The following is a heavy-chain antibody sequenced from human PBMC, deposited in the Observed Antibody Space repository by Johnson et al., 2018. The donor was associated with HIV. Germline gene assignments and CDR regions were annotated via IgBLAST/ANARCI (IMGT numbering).Heavy chain of an antibody. CDR2: MAYDGSNK. J-gene: IGHJ3*02. CDR1: GFTFNNYA. Sequence: QVQLVESGGGVVRPGKSLRLSCAASGFTFNNYAMHWVRQAPGKGLEWVAVMAYDGSNKYYADSVKGRFTISRDNSQNKLYLQTNSLRVDDTAVYYCARDGGRGDFDIWGHGTRVSVSS. V-gene: IGHV3-30*04. CDR3: ARDGGRGDFDI. D-gene: IGHD3-16*01.